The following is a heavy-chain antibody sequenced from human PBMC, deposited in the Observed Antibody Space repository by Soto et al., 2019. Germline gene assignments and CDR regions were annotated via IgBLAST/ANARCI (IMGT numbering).Heavy chain of an antibody. Sequence: QVQLVQSGAEVKKPGASVKVSCKASGYTFTSYAMHWVRQAPGQRLEWMGWINAGNGNTKYSQKFQGRVTITRDTSASTAYMELSSLRSEDTAVYYCARDPGANWNYGLYYSYGMEVWGQGTTVTVSS. CDR3: ARDPGANWNYGLYYSYGMEV. J-gene: IGHJ6*02. V-gene: IGHV1-3*01. CDR1: GYTFTSYA. D-gene: IGHD1-7*01. CDR2: INAGNGNT.